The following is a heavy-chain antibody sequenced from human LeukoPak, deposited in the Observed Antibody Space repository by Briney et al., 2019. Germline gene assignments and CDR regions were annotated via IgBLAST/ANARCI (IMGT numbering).Heavy chain of an antibody. Sequence: SETLSPSRTVSGGAISSYLWSWIRQPPGKGLEWIGYIYYSGSTNYNPSLKSRVTISVDTSKNQVSLKLSSVTAADTAVYYCARARTVLSYAFDIWAQETMVTVSS. J-gene: IGHJ3*02. V-gene: IGHV4-59*08. CDR1: GGAISSYL. D-gene: IGHD4-17*01. CDR3: ARARTVLSYAFDI. CDR2: IYYSGST.